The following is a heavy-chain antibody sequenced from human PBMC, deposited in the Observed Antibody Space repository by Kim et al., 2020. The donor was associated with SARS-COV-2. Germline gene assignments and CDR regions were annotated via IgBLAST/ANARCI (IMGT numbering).Heavy chain of an antibody. Sequence: RGYADSVKGRFTIARDNAKNSLYLQMNSLRAEDTALYYCAKEGLRWSFDYWGQGTLVTVSS. J-gene: IGHJ4*02. V-gene: IGHV3-9*01. CDR2: R. D-gene: IGHD4-17*01. CDR3: AKEGLRWSFDY.